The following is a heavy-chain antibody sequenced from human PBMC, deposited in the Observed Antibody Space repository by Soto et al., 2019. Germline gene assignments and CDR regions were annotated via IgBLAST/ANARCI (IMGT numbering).Heavy chain of an antibody. CDR3: ATDLATVIRRGDY. Sequence: QVQLVQSGAEVKKPGASVKVSCKVSGYTLTELSMHWVRQAPGKGLEWMGGFDPEDGETIYAQKFQGRVTXTXDXFTDTAYMELSNLRSEDTAVYFCATDLATVIRRGDYWGQGTLVTVSS. D-gene: IGHD4-17*01. CDR2: FDPEDGET. J-gene: IGHJ4*02. V-gene: IGHV1-24*01. CDR1: GYTLTELS.